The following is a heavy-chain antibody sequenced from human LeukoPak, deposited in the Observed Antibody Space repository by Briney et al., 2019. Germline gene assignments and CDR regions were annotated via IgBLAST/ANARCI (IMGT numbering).Heavy chain of an antibody. D-gene: IGHD2-2*01. J-gene: IGHJ4*02. Sequence: APVKVSCKASGYTFTGYYMHWVRQAPGQGLEWMGWINPNSGGTNYAQKFQGRVTMTRDTPISTAYMELSRLRSDDTAVYYCAFIGRYCSSTSCSFDYWGQGTLVTVSS. CDR2: INPNSGGT. CDR1: GYTFTGYY. CDR3: AFIGRYCSSTSCSFDY. V-gene: IGHV1-2*02.